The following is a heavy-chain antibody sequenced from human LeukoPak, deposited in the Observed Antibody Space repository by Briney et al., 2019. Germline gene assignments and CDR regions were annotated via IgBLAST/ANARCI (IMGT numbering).Heavy chain of an antibody. Sequence: SETLSLTCTVSGGSISSYYWSWIRQPPGKGLEWIGYIYYSGSTNYNPSLKSRVTISVDTSKNQFSLKLSSVTAADTAVYYCARHCSRYYGSGSYSLNFDYWGQGTLVTVSS. J-gene: IGHJ4*02. D-gene: IGHD3-10*01. CDR3: ARHCSRYYGSGSYSLNFDY. CDR1: GGSISSYY. V-gene: IGHV4-59*08. CDR2: IYYSGST.